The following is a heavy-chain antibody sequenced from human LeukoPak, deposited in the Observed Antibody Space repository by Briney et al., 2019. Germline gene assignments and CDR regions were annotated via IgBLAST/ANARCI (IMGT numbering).Heavy chain of an antibody. V-gene: IGHV4-59*08. CDR3: ARRYYGDYSTHFDY. CDR1: GGSISSYY. D-gene: IGHD4-17*01. CDR2: IYYSGST. J-gene: IGHJ4*02. Sequence: SETLSLTCTVSGGSISSYYWSWIRQPPGKGLEWIGYIYYSGSTNYNPSLKSRVTISVDTSKNQFSLKLSSVTDADTAVYYCARRYYGDYSTHFDYWGQGTLVTVSS.